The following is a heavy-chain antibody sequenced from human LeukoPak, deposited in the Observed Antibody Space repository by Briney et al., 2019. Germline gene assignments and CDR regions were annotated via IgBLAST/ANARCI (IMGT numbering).Heavy chain of an antibody. CDR2: IYHSGST. D-gene: IGHD6-13*01. Sequence: PSETLSLTCAVSGGSISSSNWWSWVRQPPGKGLEWIGEIYHSGSTNYNPSLKSRVTISVDKSKNQFSLKLSSVTAADTAVYYCARGDSSSWYVPEYFQHWGQGTLVTVSS. CDR1: GGSISSSNW. CDR3: ARGDSSSWYVPEYFQH. J-gene: IGHJ1*01. V-gene: IGHV4-4*02.